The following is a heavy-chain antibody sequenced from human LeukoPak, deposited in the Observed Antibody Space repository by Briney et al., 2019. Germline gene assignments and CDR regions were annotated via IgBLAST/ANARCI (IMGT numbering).Heavy chain of an antibody. Sequence: SSETLSLTCAVYGGSFSGYYWSWIRQPPGKGLEWIGEINHSGSTNYNPSLKSRVTISVDTSKNQFSLKLSSVTAADTAVYYCAGSIAAREYNWFDPWGQGTLVTVSS. V-gene: IGHV4-34*01. J-gene: IGHJ5*02. CDR2: INHSGST. CDR3: AGSIAAREYNWFDP. CDR1: GGSFSGYY. D-gene: IGHD6-6*01.